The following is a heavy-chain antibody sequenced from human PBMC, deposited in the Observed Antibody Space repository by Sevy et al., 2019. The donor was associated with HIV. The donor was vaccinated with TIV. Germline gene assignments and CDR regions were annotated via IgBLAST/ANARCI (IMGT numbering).Heavy chain of an antibody. V-gene: IGHV3-23*01. Sequence: GGFLRLSCAASGFTFNNHAMGWVRQAPGKGLEWISAIGSGGDSTYYADSVKGRFTISRDNSKNTSYLQMNSLTANDIDSYYCAQGGTGWPYYFDFWGQGTVVTVSS. CDR1: GFTFNNHA. J-gene: IGHJ4*02. CDR3: AQGGTGWPYYFDF. D-gene: IGHD2-8*02. CDR2: IGSGGDST.